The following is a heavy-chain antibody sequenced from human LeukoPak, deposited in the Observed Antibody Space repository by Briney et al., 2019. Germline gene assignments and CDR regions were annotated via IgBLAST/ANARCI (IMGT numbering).Heavy chain of an antibody. V-gene: IGHV3-11*01. CDR2: ISSSGSTI. CDR1: GGSISSSTYY. CDR3: ARRRDSGSLQHFDY. D-gene: IGHD1-26*01. Sequence: LSLTCTVSGGSISSSTYYWGWIRQPPGKGLEWVSYISSSGSTIYYADSVKGRFTISRDNAKNSLYLQMNSLRAGDTAVYYCARRRDSGSLQHFDYWGQGTLVTVSS. J-gene: IGHJ4*02.